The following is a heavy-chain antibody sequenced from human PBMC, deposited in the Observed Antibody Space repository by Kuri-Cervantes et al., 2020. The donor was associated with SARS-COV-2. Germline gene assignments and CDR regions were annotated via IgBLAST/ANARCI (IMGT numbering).Heavy chain of an antibody. D-gene: IGHD3-3*01. J-gene: IGHJ5*02. CDR2: LTNDGSDA. V-gene: IGHV3-74*01. CDR3: ARGRGPGDFWSGLNWSDP. Sequence: GESLKISCVASGFTFSSYWMHWVRQAPGKGLVWVSRLTNDGSDAIFADSVKGRFTISRDNSENTVYLQMNSLRAEDTAVYYCARGRGPGDFWSGLNWSDPWGQGTLVTVSS. CDR1: GFTFSSYW.